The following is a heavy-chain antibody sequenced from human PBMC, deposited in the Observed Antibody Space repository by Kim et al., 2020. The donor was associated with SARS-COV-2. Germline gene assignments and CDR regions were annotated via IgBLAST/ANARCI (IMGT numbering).Heavy chain of an antibody. CDR3: TRHGGMVRGGRTHYYYGMDV. J-gene: IGHJ6*02. Sequence: GGSLRLSCAASGFTFSGSAMHWVRQASGKGLEWVGRIRSKANSYATAYAASVKGRFTISRDDSKNTAYLQMNSLKTEDTAVYYCTRHGGMVRGGRTHYYYGMDVWGQGTTVTVSS. CDR1: GFTFSGSA. V-gene: IGHV3-73*01. CDR2: IRSKANSYAT. D-gene: IGHD3-10*01.